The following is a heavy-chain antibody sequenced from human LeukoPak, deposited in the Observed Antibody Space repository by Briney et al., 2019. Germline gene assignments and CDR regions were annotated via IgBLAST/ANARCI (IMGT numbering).Heavy chain of an antibody. CDR3: ARDAYCSGGSCLGTFDY. CDR2: ISSSSSYI. Sequence: GGSLRLSCAASGFTFSSYSMNWVRQAPGKGLERVSSISSSSSYIYYADSVKGRFTISRDNAKNSLYLQMNSLRAEDTAVYYCARDAYCSGGSCLGTFDYWGQGTLVTVSS. D-gene: IGHD2-15*01. CDR1: GFTFSSYS. V-gene: IGHV3-21*01. J-gene: IGHJ4*02.